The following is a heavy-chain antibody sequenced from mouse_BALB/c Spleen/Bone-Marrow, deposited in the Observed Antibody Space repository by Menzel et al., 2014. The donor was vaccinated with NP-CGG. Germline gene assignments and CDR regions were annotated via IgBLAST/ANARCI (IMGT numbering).Heavy chain of an antibody. CDR1: GYTFSSYW. D-gene: IGHD2-10*01. V-gene: IGHV1-9*01. J-gene: IGHJ1*01. Sequence: QVQLQQSGAELMKPGASVKISCKATGYTFSSYWIEWVKQRPGQGLEWIGEILPGSGSTNYNEKFKGKATFTADTSSSTAYMQVSSLTSEDSAVYYCARRGVNRLHFDVWGAGATVPVSS. CDR2: ILPGSGST. CDR3: ARRGVNRLHFDV.